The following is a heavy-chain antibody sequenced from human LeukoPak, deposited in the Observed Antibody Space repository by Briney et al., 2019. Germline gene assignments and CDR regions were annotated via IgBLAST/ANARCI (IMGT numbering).Heavy chain of an antibody. V-gene: IGHV3-23*01. CDR3: AKVYGSGSLSLDY. CDR1: GFTFSSYA. CDR2: ISGSGGST. Sequence: SGGSLRLSCAASGFTFSSYAMSWVRQAPGKGLEWVSAISGSGGSTYYADSVKGRFTISRDNSKSTLCLQVNSLRAEDTAVYFCAKVYGSGSLSLDYWGQGTLVTVSS. J-gene: IGHJ4*02. D-gene: IGHD3-10*01.